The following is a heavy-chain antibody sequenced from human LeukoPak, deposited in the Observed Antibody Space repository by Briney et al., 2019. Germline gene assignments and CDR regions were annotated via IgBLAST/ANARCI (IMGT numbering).Heavy chain of an antibody. J-gene: IGHJ4*02. Sequence: SETLSLTCAVYGGSFSGYYWSWIRQPPGKGLEWIGEINHSGSTNYNPSPKSRVTISVDTSKNQFSLKLSSVTAADTAVYYCAKPIQLWLRWNFDYWGQGTLVTVSS. CDR1: GGSFSGYY. V-gene: IGHV4-34*01. D-gene: IGHD5-18*01. CDR2: INHSGST. CDR3: AKPIQLWLRWNFDY.